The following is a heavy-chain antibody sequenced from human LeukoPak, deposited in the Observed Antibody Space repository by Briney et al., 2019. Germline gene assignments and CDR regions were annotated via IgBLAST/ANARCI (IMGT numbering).Heavy chain of an antibody. J-gene: IGHJ4*02. CDR1: GYTFTTHH. CDR3: VREASGGYFDY. D-gene: IGHD3-16*01. CDR2: INPSAGNT. V-gene: IGHV1-46*01. Sequence: RASVKVSCKASGYTFTTHHMNWVRQAPGQGLEWMGTINPSAGNTNYAQSFQGRVTMTRDTSTSTVYMELTSLTSEDTAVYYCVREASGGYFDYWGQGTQVTVSS.